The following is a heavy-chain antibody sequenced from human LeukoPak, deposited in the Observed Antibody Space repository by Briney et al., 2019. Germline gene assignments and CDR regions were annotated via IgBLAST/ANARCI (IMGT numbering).Heavy chain of an antibody. D-gene: IGHD2-2*01. CDR2: IRSKANSYAT. V-gene: IGHV3-73*01. Sequence: PGGPLKLSCAASGFTFSGSPMHWVREASGKALEWLGRIRSKANSYATAYAASVKGRFTISRDDSKNTAYLQMNRLKTEDTAVYYCTSEDIVVVPAAGMDVWGKGTTVTVSS. J-gene: IGHJ6*03. CDR1: GFTFSGSP. CDR3: TSEDIVVVPAAGMDV.